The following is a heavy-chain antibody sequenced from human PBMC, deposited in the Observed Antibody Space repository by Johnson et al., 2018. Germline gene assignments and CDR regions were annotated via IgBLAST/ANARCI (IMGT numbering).Heavy chain of an antibody. CDR2: IRSSSDISSSGSTI. V-gene: IGHV3-48*04. Sequence: VQLVESGGGLVKPGGSLTLSCAASGFTFSDYYMNWIRQAPGKGLEWVSYIRSSSDISSSGSTIYYADSVKGRFTISRDNGRNSLYLQMNSVRAEDTAVYYCARGLRAYCSGGSCYDYGMDVWGQGTTVTVSS. CDR1: GFTFSDYY. CDR3: ARGLRAYCSGGSCYDYGMDV. J-gene: IGHJ6*02. D-gene: IGHD2-15*01.